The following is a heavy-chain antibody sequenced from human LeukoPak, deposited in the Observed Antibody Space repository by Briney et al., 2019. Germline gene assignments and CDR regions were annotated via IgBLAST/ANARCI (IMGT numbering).Heavy chain of an antibody. CDR2: IYYSGST. CDR3: ARRRQPPYYYDSSGYYFDY. V-gene: IGHV4-59*08. Sequence: SETLSLTCTVSGGSISSYYWSWIRQPPGKGLEWIGYIYYSGSTNYNPSLKSRVTISVDTSKNQFSLKLSSVTAADTAVYYCARRRQPPYYYDSSGYYFDYWGQGTLVTVSS. D-gene: IGHD3-22*01. CDR1: GGSISSYY. J-gene: IGHJ4*02.